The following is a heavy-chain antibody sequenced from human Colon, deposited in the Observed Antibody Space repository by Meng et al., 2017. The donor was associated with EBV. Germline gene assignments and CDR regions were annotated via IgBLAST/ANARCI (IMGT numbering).Heavy chain of an antibody. Sequence: QVQLQGSGPGMVEPPGNLSLTCAVSGGSISTSDWWSWVPQPPGKGLEWIGEIYRGGGTNYNPSFKSRVTISVDNSNNHFSLKLSYVTAADTAVYYCARVRVIPAAVGFDYWGQGTLVTVSS. J-gene: IGHJ4*02. V-gene: IGHV4-4*03. CDR1: GGSISTSDW. CDR3: ARVRVIPAAVGFDY. D-gene: IGHD2-2*01. CDR2: IYRGGGT.